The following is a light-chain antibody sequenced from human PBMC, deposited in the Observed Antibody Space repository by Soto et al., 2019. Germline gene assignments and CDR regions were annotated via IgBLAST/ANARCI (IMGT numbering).Light chain of an antibody. V-gene: IGLV4-60*03. J-gene: IGLJ2*01. Sequence: QLVLTQSSAASASLGSSVKLTCTLSSGHSGYIIAWHLQQPGQAPRYLMRVEVSGIYNKGSGVPDRFSGSSSGADRHLVISSRQSEDEADYYCETWDNDNVVFGGGTQLTVL. CDR3: ETWDNDNVV. CDR2: VEVSGIY. CDR1: SGHSGYI.